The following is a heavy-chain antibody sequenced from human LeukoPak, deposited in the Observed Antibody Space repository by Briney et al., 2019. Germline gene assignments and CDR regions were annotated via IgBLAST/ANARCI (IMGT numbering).Heavy chain of an antibody. CDR2: MYSGGST. CDR1: GFIASSNY. CDR3: ASPGASDY. V-gene: IGHV3-53*01. J-gene: IGHJ4*02. Sequence: QSGGSLRLSCAASGFIASSNYMSWVRQAPGKGLEWVSVMYSGGSTYYADSVKGRFTISRDNSKNTLYLQMNSLRAEDTAVYYCASPGASDYWSQGTLVTVSS.